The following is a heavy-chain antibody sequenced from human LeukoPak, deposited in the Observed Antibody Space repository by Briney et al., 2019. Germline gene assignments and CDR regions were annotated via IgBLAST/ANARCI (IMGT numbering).Heavy chain of an antibody. V-gene: IGHV1-8*01. CDR3: ARGGIGAMVRFDR. CDR2: MNPNSGNT. CDR1: GSTFTSYD. Sequence: ASVKVSCKPSGSTFTSYDINWVRQATGQGLEWMGWMNPNSGNTGHAQKFQVTVTMTRNTSISTAYMELSSLRSEETAVYYCARGGIGAMVRFDRWGQGTLVTVSS. J-gene: IGHJ5*02. D-gene: IGHD3-10*01.